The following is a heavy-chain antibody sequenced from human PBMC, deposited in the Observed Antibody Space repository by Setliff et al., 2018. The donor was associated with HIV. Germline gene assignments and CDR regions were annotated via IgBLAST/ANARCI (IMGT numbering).Heavy chain of an antibody. V-gene: IGHV3-30*04. D-gene: IGHD5-12*01. Sequence: GGSLRLSCAASGFTFSSYAIHWVRQAPGKGMEWVAVISNDGSNKYYANSVNGRFTISRDNAKNTLYLQMNSLGAEDTAVYHCARLCLRCKGLIYDYMDVWGKGTTVTVSS. CDR3: ARLCLRCKGLIYDYMDV. J-gene: IGHJ6*03. CDR2: ISNDGSNK. CDR1: GFTFSSYA.